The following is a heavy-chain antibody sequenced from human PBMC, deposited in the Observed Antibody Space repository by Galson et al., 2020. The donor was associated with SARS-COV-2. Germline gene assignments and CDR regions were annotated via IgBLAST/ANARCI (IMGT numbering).Heavy chain of an antibody. Sequence: GGSLSLSCAASGFTFSSHAMHWVSQAPGKGLEWVAQIFFDGSDKYYGDSVKGRFTISRDSSKNTVYLQMNNLRADDTAVYYCARDGQTSSGWAFDYWGQGTLVTVSS. CDR3: ARDGQTSSGWAFDY. V-gene: IGHV3-33*01. CDR2: IFFDGSDK. D-gene: IGHD6-19*01. J-gene: IGHJ4*02. CDR1: GFTFSSHA.